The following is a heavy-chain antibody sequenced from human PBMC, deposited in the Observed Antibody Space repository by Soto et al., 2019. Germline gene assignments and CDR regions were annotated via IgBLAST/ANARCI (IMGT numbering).Heavy chain of an antibody. D-gene: IGHD3-16*01. CDR3: ARAVAPYLGTWFDP. J-gene: IGHJ5*02. CDR1: GGSISSGNSYA. Sequence: QLQLQESGSGLVKPSQTLSLTCAVSGGSISSGNSYAWSWIRQPPGKGLEWIGSISHTGRTSYNPSLKGRVTMSVDKSTTQFSLKLSSVTAADMAVYYCARAVAPYLGTWFDPWGQGSLVIVSS. CDR2: ISHTGRT. V-gene: IGHV4-30-2*01.